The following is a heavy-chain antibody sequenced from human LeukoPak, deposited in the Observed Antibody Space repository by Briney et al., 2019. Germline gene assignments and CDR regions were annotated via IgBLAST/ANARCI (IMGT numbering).Heavy chain of an antibody. V-gene: IGHV3-23*01. Sequence: GGSLRLSCAASGFTFSSYAMSWVRQAPGKGLEWVSAISGSGGSTYYADSVKGRFTISRDNSKNTLYLQMNSLRAEDTAVYYCARQQLVRSWFDPWGQGTLVTVSS. CDR1: GFTFSSYA. CDR3: ARQQLVRSWFDP. J-gene: IGHJ5*02. D-gene: IGHD6-13*01. CDR2: ISGSGGST.